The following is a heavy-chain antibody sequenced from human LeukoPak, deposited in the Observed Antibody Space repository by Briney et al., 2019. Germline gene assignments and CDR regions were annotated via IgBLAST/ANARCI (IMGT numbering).Heavy chain of an antibody. CDR3: TRGGLNALEAFDI. J-gene: IGHJ3*02. CDR2: INGDGSST. V-gene: IGHV3-74*01. Sequence: GGSLRLSCAASASSFSSYCTHWVRQAPGKGLVWVSRINGDGSSTRYADSVKGRFTISRDNAKNTLYLQMNSLRAEDTAVYYCTRGGLNALEAFDIWGQGTLVTVCS. D-gene: IGHD1-1*01. CDR1: ASSFSSYC.